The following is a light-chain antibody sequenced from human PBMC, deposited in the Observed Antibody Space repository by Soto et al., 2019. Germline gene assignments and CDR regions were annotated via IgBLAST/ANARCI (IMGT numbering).Light chain of an antibody. J-gene: IGKJ1*01. V-gene: IGKV1-5*01. CDR3: QQCNTFWT. Sequence: DIQMTQSPSTLSAPAGDRVTITCRASQIISNWLAWYQQKPGKAPKRRIYDVSTWESGVPSRFSGSGSGTEFTLTISSLQPDDSATYYCQQCNTFWTFGQGTKVDIK. CDR1: QIISNW. CDR2: DVS.